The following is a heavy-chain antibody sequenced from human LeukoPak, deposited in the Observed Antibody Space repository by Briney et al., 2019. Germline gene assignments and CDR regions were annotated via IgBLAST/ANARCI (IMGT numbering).Heavy chain of an antibody. CDR1: GYTFTGYY. Sequence: ASVKVSCKASGYTFTGYYMHWVRQAPGQGLEWMGWINPNSGGTNYAQKFQGRVTMTRDTSISTAYMELSRLRSDDTAVYHCARVSYYYGSEAPYYFDYWGQGTLVTVSS. CDR2: INPNSGGT. V-gene: IGHV1-2*02. D-gene: IGHD3-10*01. J-gene: IGHJ4*02. CDR3: ARVSYYYGSEAPYYFDY.